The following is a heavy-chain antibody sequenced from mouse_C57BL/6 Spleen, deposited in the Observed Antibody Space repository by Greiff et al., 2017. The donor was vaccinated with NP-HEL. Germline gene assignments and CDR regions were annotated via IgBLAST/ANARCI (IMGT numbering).Heavy chain of an antibody. CDR3: ARAGVDYRGFAY. D-gene: IGHD2-13*01. Sequence: DVHLVESGGGLVKPGGSLKLSCAASGFTFSSYAMSWVRQTPEKRLEWVATISDGGSYTYYPDNVKGRFTISRDNAKNNLYLQMSHLKSEDTAMYYCARAGVDYRGFAYWGQGTLVTVSA. CDR1: GFTFSSYA. CDR2: ISDGGSYT. J-gene: IGHJ3*01. V-gene: IGHV5-4*01.